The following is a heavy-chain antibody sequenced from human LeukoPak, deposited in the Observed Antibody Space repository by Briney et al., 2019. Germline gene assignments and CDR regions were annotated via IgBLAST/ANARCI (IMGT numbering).Heavy chain of an antibody. V-gene: IGHV3-33*08. CDR1: EFTVSSNY. D-gene: IGHD3-3*01. CDR3: ARDNEEWFYFDY. J-gene: IGHJ4*02. CDR2: IWYDGSNK. Sequence: PGGSLRLSCAASEFTVSSNYMNWVRQAPGKGLEWVAVIWYDGSNKYYADSVKGRFTISRDNSKNTLYLQMNSLRAEDTAVYYCARDNEEWFYFDYWGQGTLVTVSS.